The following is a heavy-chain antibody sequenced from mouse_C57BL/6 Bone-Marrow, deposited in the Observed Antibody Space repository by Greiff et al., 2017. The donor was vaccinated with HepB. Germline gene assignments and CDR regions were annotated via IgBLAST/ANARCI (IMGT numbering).Heavy chain of an antibody. J-gene: IGHJ1*03. Sequence: EVKLQQSGPELVKPGASVKISCKASGYTFTDYYMNWVKQSHGKSLEWIGDINPNNGGTSYNQKFKGKATLTVDKSSSTAYMELRSLTSEDSAVYYCARLRGSSLWYFDVWGTGTTVTVSS. CDR3: ARLRGSSLWYFDV. V-gene: IGHV1-26*01. D-gene: IGHD1-1*01. CDR1: GYTFTDYY. CDR2: INPNNGGT.